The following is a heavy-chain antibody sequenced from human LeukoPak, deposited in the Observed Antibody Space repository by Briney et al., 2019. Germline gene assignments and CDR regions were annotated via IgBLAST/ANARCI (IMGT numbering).Heavy chain of an antibody. CDR1: GFTFSSYW. V-gene: IGHV3-7*01. J-gene: IGHJ4*02. CDR3: ASQDTSGYFDY. CDR2: IKQDGSEK. Sequence: PGGSLRLSCAASGFTFSSYWMSWVRQAPGKGLEWVANIKQDGSEKYYVDSVKGRFTISRDNAKNSLYLQMNSLRAEDTAVYYCASQDTSGYFDYWGQGTLVTVSS. D-gene: IGHD3-22*01.